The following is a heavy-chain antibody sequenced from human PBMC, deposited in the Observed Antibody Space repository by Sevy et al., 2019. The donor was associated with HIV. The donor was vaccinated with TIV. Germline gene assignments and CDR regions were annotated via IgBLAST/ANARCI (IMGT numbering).Heavy chain of an antibody. V-gene: IGHV3-23*01. CDR2: ISGSGGST. D-gene: IGHD1-26*01. CDR1: GFTFSSYA. J-gene: IGHJ6*02. CDR3: ANVPSSGSYPFCYYYYGMDV. Sequence: GGYLRLSCAASGFTFSSYAMSWVRQAPGKGLEWVSAISGSGGSTYYTDSVKGRFTISRDNSKNTLYLQMNSLRAEDTAVYYCANVPSSGSYPFCYYYYGMDVWGQGTTVTVSS.